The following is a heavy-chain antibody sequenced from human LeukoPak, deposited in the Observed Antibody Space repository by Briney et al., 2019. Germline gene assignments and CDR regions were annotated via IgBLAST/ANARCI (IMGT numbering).Heavy chain of an antibody. CDR3: ARQTVDYDILTGLLPGYFDY. CDR2: IYTSGST. Sequence: SETLSLTCTVSGGSISSGSYYWSWIRQPAGKRLEWIGRIYTSGSTNYNPSLKSRVTISVDTSKNQFSLKLSSVTAADTAVYYCARQTVDYDILTGLLPGYFDYWGQGTLVTVSS. V-gene: IGHV4-61*02. CDR1: GGSISSGSYY. D-gene: IGHD3-9*01. J-gene: IGHJ4*02.